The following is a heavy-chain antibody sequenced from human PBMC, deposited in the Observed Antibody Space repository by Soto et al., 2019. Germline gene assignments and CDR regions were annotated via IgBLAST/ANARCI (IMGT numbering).Heavy chain of an antibody. CDR1: GYTFTGYY. J-gene: IGHJ4*02. V-gene: IGHV1-2*04. Sequence: GASVKVSCKASGYTFTGYYMHWVRQAPGQGLEWMGWINPNSGGTNYAQKFQGWVTMTRDTSISTAYMELSRLRSDDTAVYYCARAYGGNSGGYYFDYWGQGTLVTVSS. CDR3: ARAYGGNSGGYYFDY. CDR2: INPNSGGT. D-gene: IGHD4-17*01.